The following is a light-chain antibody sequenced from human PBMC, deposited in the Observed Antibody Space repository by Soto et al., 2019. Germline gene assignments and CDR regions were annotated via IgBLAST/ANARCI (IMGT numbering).Light chain of an antibody. J-gene: IGLJ1*01. CDR2: GNT. V-gene: IGLV1-40*01. CDR3: QSYDSSLRAYV. CDR1: SSNIGANFD. Sequence: QYVLTEQLSGSGAPGQRVTISCTGSSSNIGANFDVGWFQHLPGSAPKVLIYGNTNRPSGVPARFSGSKSGTSASLAITGLQADDEADYYCQSYDSSLRAYVFGSGTKVTVL.